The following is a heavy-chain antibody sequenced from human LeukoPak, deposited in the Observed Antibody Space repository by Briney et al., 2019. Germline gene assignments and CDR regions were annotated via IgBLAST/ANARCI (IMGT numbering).Heavy chain of an antibody. V-gene: IGHV4-34*01. J-gene: IGHJ4*02. D-gene: IGHD2-2*01. Sequence: SETLSLTCTVSGVSISSYYWSWIRQPPGKGLEWIGEINHSGSTNYNPSLKSRVTISVDTSKNQFSLKLSSVTAADTAVYYCARGIGSTSLIDYWGQGTLVTVSS. CDR2: INHSGST. CDR1: GVSISSYY. CDR3: ARGIGSTSLIDY.